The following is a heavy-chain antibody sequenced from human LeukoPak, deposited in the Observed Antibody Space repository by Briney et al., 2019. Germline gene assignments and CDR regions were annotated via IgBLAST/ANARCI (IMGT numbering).Heavy chain of an antibody. V-gene: IGHV3-20*04. J-gene: IGHJ6*03. CDR1: SFTFDDYG. Sequence: PGGSLRLSCAASSFTFDDYGMSWVRQAPGKGLAWVSGIDWNGGSTGYADSVKGRFTISRDNAKNSLYLQMNSLRAEDTALYYCARARGSSTTYYYHYMDVWGKGTTVTVSS. CDR3: ARARGSSTTYYYHYMDV. D-gene: IGHD6-6*01. CDR2: IDWNGGST.